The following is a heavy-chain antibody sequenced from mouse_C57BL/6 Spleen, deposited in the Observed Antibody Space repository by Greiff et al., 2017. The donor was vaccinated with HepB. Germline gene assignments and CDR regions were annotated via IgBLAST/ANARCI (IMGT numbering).Heavy chain of an antibody. V-gene: IGHV14-4*01. CDR2: IDPENGDT. J-gene: IGHJ1*03. CDR1: GFNIKDDY. CDR3: TTSSHDV. D-gene: IGHD1-1*01. Sequence: EVQVVESGAELVRPGASVKLSCTASGFNIKDDYMHWVKQRPEQGLEWIGWIDPENGDTEYASKFQGKATITADTSSNTAYLQLSSLTSEDTAVYYCTTSSHDVWGTGTTVTVSS.